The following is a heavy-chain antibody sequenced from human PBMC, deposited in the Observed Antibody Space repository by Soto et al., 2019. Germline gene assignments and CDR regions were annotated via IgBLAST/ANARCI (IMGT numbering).Heavy chain of an antibody. J-gene: IGHJ5*02. V-gene: IGHV4-31*03. CDR1: GGSISSGGYY. CDR2: IYYSGST. CDR3: ARDRYRGWFDP. D-gene: IGHD1-26*01. Sequence: PSETLSLTCTVSGGSISSGGYYWSWIRQHPGKGLEWIGYIYYSGSTYYNPSLKSRVTISVDTSKNQFSLKLSSVTAADTAVYYCARDRYRGWFDPWGQGTLVTVSS.